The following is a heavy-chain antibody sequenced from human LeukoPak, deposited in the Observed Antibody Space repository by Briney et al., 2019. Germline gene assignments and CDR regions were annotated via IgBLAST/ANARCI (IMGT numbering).Heavy chain of an antibody. V-gene: IGHV3-15*01. D-gene: IGHD1-26*01. CDR3: ATGGHYSSD. CDR2: VRSETDGGAI. Sequence: PGGSLRLSCTPSGITLTDAWMSWVRQAPGKGLEWVGRVRSETDGGAIDYATPVNGRFTISRDDSKNTLYLQMNSLQTEDTAVYYCATGGHYSSDWGQGALVTVSS. CDR1: GITLTDAW. J-gene: IGHJ4*02.